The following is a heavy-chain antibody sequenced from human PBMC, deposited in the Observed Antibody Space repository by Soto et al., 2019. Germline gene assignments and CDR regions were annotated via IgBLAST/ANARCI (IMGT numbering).Heavy chain of an antibody. Sequence: EVQLLESGGGLVQPGGSLRLSCAASGFTFSSYAMSWVRQAPGKGLEGVSAISGSGGSTYYADSVKGRFTISRDNSKNTLYLQMNSLRAEDTAVYYCAKIYCSGGSCYWSGAFDIWGQGTMVTVSS. V-gene: IGHV3-23*01. CDR2: ISGSGGST. CDR1: GFTFSSYA. D-gene: IGHD2-15*01. J-gene: IGHJ3*02. CDR3: AKIYCSGGSCYWSGAFDI.